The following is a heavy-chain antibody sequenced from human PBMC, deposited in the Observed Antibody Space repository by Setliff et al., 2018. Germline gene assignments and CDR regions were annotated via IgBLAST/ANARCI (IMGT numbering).Heavy chain of an antibody. J-gene: IGHJ3*01. V-gene: IGHV3-15*01. D-gene: IGHD2-2*02. CDR1: GFTLGDAW. CDR2: IRNTLDGGTS. Sequence: GGSLRLSCATSGFTLGDAWMNWVRQAPGKGLEWVGRIRNTLDGGTSEYAAPVKGRFTISRDISRNMLFLQVNSLRIEDTAVYYCATLQTAHTHAFDFWGPGTLVTVS. CDR3: ATLQTAHTHAFDF.